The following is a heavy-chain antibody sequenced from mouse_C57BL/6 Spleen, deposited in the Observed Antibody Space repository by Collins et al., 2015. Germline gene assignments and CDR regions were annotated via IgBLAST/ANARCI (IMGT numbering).Heavy chain of an antibody. CDR2: IWSGGST. J-gene: IGHJ4*01. CDR3: ASSNYDIWYYAMDY. CDR1: GFSLTSYG. D-gene: IGHD2-5*01. Sequence: QVQLKQSGPGLVQPSQSLSITCTVSGFSLTSYGVHWVRQSPGKGLEWLGVIWSGGSTDYNAAFISRLSISKDNSKSQVFFKMNSLQANDTAIYYCASSNYDIWYYAMDYWGQGTSVTVSS. V-gene: IGHV2-2*02.